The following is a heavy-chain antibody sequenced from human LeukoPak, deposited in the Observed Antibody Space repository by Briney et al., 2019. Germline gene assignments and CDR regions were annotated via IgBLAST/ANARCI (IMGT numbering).Heavy chain of an antibody. J-gene: IGHJ4*02. CDR2: ISYDGSNK. D-gene: IGHD2/OR15-2a*01. CDR1: GFTFSSYG. Sequence: GGSLRLSCAASGFTFSSYGMHWVRQAPGKGLEWVAVISYDGSNKYYADSVKGRFTISRDNSKNTLYLQMNSLRAEDTAVYYCAKDSADRRIRGPTDYWGQGTLVTVSS. V-gene: IGHV3-30*18. CDR3: AKDSADRRIRGPTDY.